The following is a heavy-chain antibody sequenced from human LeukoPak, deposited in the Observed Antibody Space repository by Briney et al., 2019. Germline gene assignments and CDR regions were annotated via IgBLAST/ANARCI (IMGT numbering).Heavy chain of an antibody. CDR2: ISGSGGST. V-gene: IGHV3-23*01. Sequence: PGGSLRLSCAASGFTFSSYAMSWVRQAPGKGLEWVSAISGSGGSTYYADSVKGRFTISRDNSKNTLYLQMNSLRAEDTAVYYCAKDRPPPYYYDSSGILDYWGQGTLVTVSS. CDR1: GFTFSSYA. D-gene: IGHD3-22*01. J-gene: IGHJ4*02. CDR3: AKDRPPPYYYDSSGILDY.